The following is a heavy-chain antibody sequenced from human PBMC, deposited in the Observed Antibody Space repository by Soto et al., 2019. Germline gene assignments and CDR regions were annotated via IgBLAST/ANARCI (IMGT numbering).Heavy chain of an antibody. V-gene: IGHV1-69*13. Sequence: ASVKVSCKASGYTFTSYGISWVRQAPGQGLEWMGGIIPIFGTANYAQKFQDRVTITADESTSTAYMELSSLRSEDTAVYYCARSSITLVRGADYTMDVWGQGTTVTVSS. D-gene: IGHD3-10*01. CDR1: GYTFTSYG. CDR2: IIPIFGTA. J-gene: IGHJ6*02. CDR3: ARSSITLVRGADYTMDV.